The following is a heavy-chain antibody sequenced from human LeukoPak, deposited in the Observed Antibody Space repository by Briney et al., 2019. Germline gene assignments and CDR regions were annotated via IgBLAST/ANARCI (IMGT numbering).Heavy chain of an antibody. CDR3: ARDYYGSGRSDYYYMDV. D-gene: IGHD3-10*01. J-gene: IGHJ6*03. V-gene: IGHV4-59*01. CDR1: GGSISSYY. Sequence: SETLSLTCTVSGGSISSYYWSWIRQPPGKGLEWIGYFYYSGSTNYNPSLKSRVTISVDTSKNQFSLKLSSVTAADTAVYYCARDYYGSGRSDYYYMDVWGKGTTVTVSS. CDR2: FYYSGST.